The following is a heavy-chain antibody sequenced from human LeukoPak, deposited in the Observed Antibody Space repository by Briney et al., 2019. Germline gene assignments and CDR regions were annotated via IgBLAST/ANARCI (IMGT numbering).Heavy chain of an antibody. CDR2: INPNSGGT. CDR3: ARAGRRYFDL. J-gene: IGHJ2*01. D-gene: IGHD2-8*02. V-gene: IGHV1-2*02. Sequence: ASVKVSCKASGYTFTGYYMHWVRQAPGQGLEWMGWINPNSGGTNYAQKFQGRVTMTRDTSTSTVYMELSSLRSEDTAVYYCARAGRRYFDLWGRGTLVTVSS. CDR1: GYTFTGYY.